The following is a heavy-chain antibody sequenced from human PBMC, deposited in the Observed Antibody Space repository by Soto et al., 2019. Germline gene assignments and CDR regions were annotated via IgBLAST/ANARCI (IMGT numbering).Heavy chain of an antibody. CDR1: GFTFSSYA. CDR3: AKDESSSPPFDY. D-gene: IGHD6-13*01. V-gene: IGHV3-23*01. Sequence: LSLSCAASGFTFSSYAMSWVRQAPGKGLEWVSAISGSGGSTYYADSVKGRFTISRDNSKNTLYLQMNSLRAEDTAVYYCAKDESSSPPFDYWGQGTLVTVSS. J-gene: IGHJ4*02. CDR2: ISGSGGST.